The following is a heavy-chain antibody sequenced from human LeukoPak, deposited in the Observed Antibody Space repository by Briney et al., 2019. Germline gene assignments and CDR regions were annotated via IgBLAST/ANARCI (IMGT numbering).Heavy chain of an antibody. D-gene: IGHD3-3*01. J-gene: IGHJ6*02. V-gene: IGHV3-30-3*01. CDR3: ARRYDFWSGSVYGMDV. CDR2: ISYDGSNK. Sequence: GGSLRLSCAPSGFTFSSYAMHWVRQAPGKGLEWVAVISYDGSNKYYADSVKGRFTISRDNSKNTLYLQMNSLRVEDTAVYYCARRYDFWSGSVYGMDVWGQGTTVTVSS. CDR1: GFTFSSYA.